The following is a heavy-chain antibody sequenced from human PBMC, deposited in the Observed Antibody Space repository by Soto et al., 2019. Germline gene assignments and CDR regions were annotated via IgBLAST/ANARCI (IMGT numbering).Heavy chain of an antibody. J-gene: IGHJ4*02. CDR1: GFTFANYG. D-gene: IGHD5-12*01. CDR2: ISSSGRRT. Sequence: TGGSLRLSCGTSGFTFANYGMGWVRQAPGKGLSWVSGISSSGRRTYYADSVKGRFSISRDNAKDSLYLQMNSLRTEDTAVYYCARGAVATTFDYWGQGSRVTVSS. V-gene: IGHV3-21*01. CDR3: ARGAVATTFDY.